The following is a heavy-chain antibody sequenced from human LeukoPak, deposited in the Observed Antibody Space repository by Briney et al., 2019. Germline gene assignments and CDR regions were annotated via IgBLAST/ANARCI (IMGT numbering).Heavy chain of an antibody. Sequence: SETLSLTCPVSGGSISSYYWSWIRQPPGKGLEWIGYIYYSGSTNYNPSLKSRVTISVDTSKNQFSLKLSSVTAADTAVYYCARASPGLYDFWSGYYPALMVGHWFDPWGQGTLVTVSS. J-gene: IGHJ5*02. CDR2: IYYSGST. V-gene: IGHV4-59*01. D-gene: IGHD3-3*01. CDR3: ARASPGLYDFWSGYYPALMVGHWFDP. CDR1: GGSISSYY.